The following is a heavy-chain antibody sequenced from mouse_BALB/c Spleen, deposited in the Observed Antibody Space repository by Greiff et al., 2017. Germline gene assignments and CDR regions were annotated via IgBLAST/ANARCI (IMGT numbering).Heavy chain of an antibody. D-gene: IGHD1-1*01. CDR1: GFSLTSYG. Sequence: VQLVESGPGLVQPSQSLSITCTVSGFSLTSYGVHWVRQSPGKGLEWLGVIWSGGSTDYNAAFISRLSISKDNSKSQVFFKMNSLQADDTAIYYCARNWGTVVYYAMDYWGQGTSVTVSS. CDR2: IWSGGST. V-gene: IGHV2-4-1*01. CDR3: ARNWGTVVYYAMDY. J-gene: IGHJ4*01.